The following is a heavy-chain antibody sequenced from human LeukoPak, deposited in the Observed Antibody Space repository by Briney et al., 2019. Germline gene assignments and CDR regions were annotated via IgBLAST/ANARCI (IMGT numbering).Heavy chain of an antibody. CDR3: VRNAGWLRVDY. CDR2: IYPPGGGT. D-gene: IGHD5-12*01. CDR1: GYTFTDYY. V-gene: IGHV1-2*02. J-gene: IGHJ4*02. Sequence: VASVKVSCKASGYTFTDYYLHWVRQAPGQGLEWMGCIYPPGGGTNNAENLQRRVTMTRDTSISTAYMELSRLTSDDAGVYSCVRNAGWLRVDYWGQGTPLTVSS.